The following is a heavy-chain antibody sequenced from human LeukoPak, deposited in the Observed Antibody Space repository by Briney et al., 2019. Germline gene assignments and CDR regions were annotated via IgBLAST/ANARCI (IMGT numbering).Heavy chain of an antibody. J-gene: IGHJ4*02. Sequence: SETLSLTCAVYGGSLSGYYWRWIRHPPGKGLEWIGEINHSGSTNYNPSLKSRVTISVDTSKNQFSLKLSSVTAADTAVYYCASVTIGYSYGFCDYWGQGTLVTVSS. CDR2: INHSGST. D-gene: IGHD5-18*01. V-gene: IGHV4-34*01. CDR3: ASVTIGYSYGFCDY. CDR1: GGSLSGYY.